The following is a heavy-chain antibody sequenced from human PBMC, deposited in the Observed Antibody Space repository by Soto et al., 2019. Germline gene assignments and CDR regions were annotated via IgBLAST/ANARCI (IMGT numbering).Heavy chain of an antibody. V-gene: IGHV3-9*01. CDR3: AKDKVYSNFEYYFDS. J-gene: IGHJ4*02. CDR1: GFTFQNYA. D-gene: IGHD4-4*01. CDR2: ISWNGGTI. Sequence: GGSLRLSGAASGFTFQNYAMHWVRQAPGKGLEWVSGISWNGGTIGYADSVRGRFTISRGNAKNSLYLQMNSLRPEDTALYYCAKDKVYSNFEYYFDSWGQGTLVTVSS.